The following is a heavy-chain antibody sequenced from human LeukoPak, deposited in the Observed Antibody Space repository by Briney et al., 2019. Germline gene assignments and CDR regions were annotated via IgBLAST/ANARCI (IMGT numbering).Heavy chain of an antibody. CDR1: GFTFSSHW. J-gene: IGHJ1*01. Sequence: GGSLRLSCAASGFTFSSHWMHWVRQAPGKGLVWVSRINGAGSSTSYADSVKGRFTVSRDNAKNTLNLQMDSLRAEDTAVYYCARDLFFSDAGYSSGWRAEYFHHWGQGTLVTVSS. V-gene: IGHV3-74*01. CDR3: ARDLFFSDAGYSSGWRAEYFHH. CDR2: INGAGSST. D-gene: IGHD6-19*01.